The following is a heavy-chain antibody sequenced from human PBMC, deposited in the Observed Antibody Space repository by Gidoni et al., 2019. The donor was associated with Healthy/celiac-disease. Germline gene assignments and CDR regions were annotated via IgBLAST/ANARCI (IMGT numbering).Heavy chain of an antibody. J-gene: IGHJ6*02. CDR3: AKDIGPLGVVVPAAMRGYYYYYGMDV. V-gene: IGHV3-9*01. CDR1: GFTFDDYA. Sequence: EVQLVESGGGLVQPGRSLRLSCAASGFTFDDYAMHWVRPAPGKGLEWGSGISWNSGSIGDEDSVKGRFTISRDNAKNSLYLQMNSLRAEDTALYYCAKDIGPLGVVVPAAMRGYYYYYGMDVWGQGTTVTVSS. D-gene: IGHD2-2*01. CDR2: ISWNSGSI.